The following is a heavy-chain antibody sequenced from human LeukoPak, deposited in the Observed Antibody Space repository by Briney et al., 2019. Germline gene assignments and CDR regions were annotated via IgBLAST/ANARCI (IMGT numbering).Heavy chain of an antibody. V-gene: IGHV3-66*01. J-gene: IGHJ4*02. CDR1: GFTVSSNY. CDR2: IYSGGST. Sequence: PGGSLRLSCAASGFTVSSNYMSWVRQAPGKGLEWVSVIYSGGSTYYADSVKGRFTISRDNSKNTLYLQMNSLRAEDTAVYYCAKDRVAGDYDDYFDYWGQGTLVTVSS. CDR3: AKDRVAGDYDDYFDY. D-gene: IGHD4-17*01.